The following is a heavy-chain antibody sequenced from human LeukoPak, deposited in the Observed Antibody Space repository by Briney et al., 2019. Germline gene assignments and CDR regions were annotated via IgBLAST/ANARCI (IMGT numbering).Heavy chain of an antibody. CDR3: ARRRVGAISSYTWFDP. J-gene: IGHJ5*02. Sequence: PSETLSLTCTVSGGSISSYYWSWIRQPPGKGLEWIGYIYYTGSTNYNPSLKSRVTISVDTSKNQFSLKLNSVTAADTAVYYCARRRVGAISSYTWFDPWGQGALVTVSS. CDR1: GGSISSYY. V-gene: IGHV4-59*08. CDR2: IYYTGST. D-gene: IGHD1-26*01.